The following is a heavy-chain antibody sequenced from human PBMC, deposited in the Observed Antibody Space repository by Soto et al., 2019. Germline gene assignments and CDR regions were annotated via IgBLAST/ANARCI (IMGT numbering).Heavy chain of an antibody. D-gene: IGHD6-6*01. CDR3: AREYSSSSIWFDP. Sequence: ASVKVSCKASGYTFTSYGISWVRQAPGQGLEWMGWISAYNGNTNYAQKLQGRVTMTTDKSTSTAYMELRSLRSEDTAVYYCAREYSSSSIWFDPWGQGTLVTVS. CDR1: GYTFTSYG. J-gene: IGHJ5*02. V-gene: IGHV1-18*01. CDR2: ISAYNGNT.